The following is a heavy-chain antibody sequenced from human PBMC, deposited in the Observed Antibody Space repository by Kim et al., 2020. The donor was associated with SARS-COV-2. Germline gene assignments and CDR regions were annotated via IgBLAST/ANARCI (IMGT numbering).Heavy chain of an antibody. V-gene: IGHV1-69*13. CDR3: ARDTVGATTSFDY. CDR1: GGTFSSYA. Sequence: SVKVSCKASGGTFSSYAISWVRQAPGQGLEWMGGIIPIFGTANYAQKFQGRVTITADESTSTAYMELSSLRSEDTAVYYCARDTVGATTSFDYWGQGTLVTVSS. D-gene: IGHD1-26*01. J-gene: IGHJ4*02. CDR2: IIPIFGTA.